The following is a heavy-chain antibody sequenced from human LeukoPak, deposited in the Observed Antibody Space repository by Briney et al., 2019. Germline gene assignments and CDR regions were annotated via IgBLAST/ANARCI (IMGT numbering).Heavy chain of an antibody. CDR3: ARGRYGWLPFDY. Sequence: SETLSLTCTVPGGSMSSYYWSWIRQPPGKGLEWIGYIYYSGSTNYNPSLKSRVTISVDTSKNQFTLKLSSVTAADTAVYYCARGRYGWLPFDYWGQGTLVTVSS. CDR2: IYYSGST. CDR1: GGSMSSYY. V-gene: IGHV4-59*01. D-gene: IGHD3-16*01. J-gene: IGHJ4*02.